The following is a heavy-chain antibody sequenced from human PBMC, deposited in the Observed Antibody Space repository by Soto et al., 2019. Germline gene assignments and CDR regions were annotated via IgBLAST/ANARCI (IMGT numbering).Heavy chain of an antibody. CDR2: IWYDGSNT. CDR3: ARDGRGLWTVAVYYYYYGIDV. Sequence: QVQLVESGGGVVQPGRSLRLSCAASGFTFSSYGMHWVRQAPGKGLEWVAVIWYDGSNTYYADSVKGRFTISRDNSKNTLYLQMNSLRAEDTAVYYCARDGRGLWTVAVYYYYYGIDVWGQGTTVTVSS. D-gene: IGHD2-15*01. J-gene: IGHJ6*02. V-gene: IGHV3-33*01. CDR1: GFTFSSYG.